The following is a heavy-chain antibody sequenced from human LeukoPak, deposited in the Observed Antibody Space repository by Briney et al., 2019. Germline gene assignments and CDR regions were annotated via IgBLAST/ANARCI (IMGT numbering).Heavy chain of an antibody. CDR3: ARHSPTAYSSSWYDYYYMDV. J-gene: IGHJ6*03. CDR1: GGSISSSSYY. CDR2: IYYSGST. V-gene: IGHV4-39*07. Sequence: SETLSLTCTVSGGSISSSSYYWGWIRQPPGKGLEWIGSIYYSGSTYYNPSLKSRVTISVDTSKNQFSLKLSSETAADTAVYYCARHSPTAYSSSWYDYYYMDVWGKGTTVTVSS. D-gene: IGHD6-13*01.